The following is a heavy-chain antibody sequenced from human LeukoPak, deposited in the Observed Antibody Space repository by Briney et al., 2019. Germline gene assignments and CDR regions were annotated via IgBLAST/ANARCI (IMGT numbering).Heavy chain of an antibody. D-gene: IGHD3-10*01. CDR3: AKDRLLAIGDPTPGNDAFDI. J-gene: IGHJ3*02. CDR1: GFTFSSYA. CDR2: ISGSGGST. Sequence: GGSLRLSCAASGFTFSSYAMSWVRQAPGKGLEWVSAISGSGGSTYYADSVKGRFTISRDNSKNSLYLQMNSLRAEDTALYYCAKDRLLAIGDPTPGNDAFDIWGQGTMVTVSS. V-gene: IGHV3-23*01.